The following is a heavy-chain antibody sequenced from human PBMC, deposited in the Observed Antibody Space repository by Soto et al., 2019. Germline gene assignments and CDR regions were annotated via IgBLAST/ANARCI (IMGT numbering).Heavy chain of an antibody. Sequence: GGSLRLSCAASGFTFSSYAMHWVRQAPGKGLEWVAVISYDGRNKYYADSVKGRFTISRDNSKNTLYLQMNSLRAEDTAVYYCARDCSSTSCYRAFDIWGQGTMVTVSS. D-gene: IGHD2-2*02. J-gene: IGHJ3*02. CDR2: ISYDGRNK. V-gene: IGHV3-30-3*01. CDR1: GFTFSSYA. CDR3: ARDCSSTSCYRAFDI.